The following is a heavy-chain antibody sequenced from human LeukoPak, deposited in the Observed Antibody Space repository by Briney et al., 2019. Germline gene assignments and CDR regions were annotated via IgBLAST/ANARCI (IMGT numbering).Heavy chain of an antibody. J-gene: IGHJ5*02. Sequence: RGSLRLPCEASGFTFTNYWMNWVRQAPGKGLEWVAFIKEDGSQKYYVDSVKGRFTISRDNAKNSLYLQMNSLRAEDTAIYYCARAGYSSGHRWGQGTLVTVSS. CDR2: IKEDGSQK. CDR1: GFTFTNYW. V-gene: IGHV3-7*01. CDR3: ARAGYSSGHR. D-gene: IGHD6-19*01.